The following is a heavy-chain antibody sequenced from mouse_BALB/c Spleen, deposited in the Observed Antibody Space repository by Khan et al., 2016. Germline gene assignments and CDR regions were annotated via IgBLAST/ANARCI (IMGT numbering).Heavy chain of an antibody. V-gene: IGHV5-12-2*01. D-gene: IGHD1-1*01. CDR3: AGSSYDYYAMDY. CDR2: ISNGGGST. CDR1: GFTFSSYT. J-gene: IGHJ4*01. Sequence: EVELVESGGGLVQPGGSLKLSCAASGFTFSSYTMSWVRQTPEKRLEWVAYISNGGGSTYYPDTVKGRFTISRDNAKNTLYLQMSSLKSEDTAMYYSAGSSYDYYAMDYWGQGTSVTVSS.